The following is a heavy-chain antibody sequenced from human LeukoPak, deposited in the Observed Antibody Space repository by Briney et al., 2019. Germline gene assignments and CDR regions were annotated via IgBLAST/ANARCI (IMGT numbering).Heavy chain of an antibody. V-gene: IGHV3-21*01. D-gene: IGHD6-19*01. J-gene: IGHJ4*02. CDR2: ISSSSSYR. CDR1: GFTFSSYS. Sequence: PGGSLRLSCAASGFTFSSYSMNWVRQAPGKGLEWVSSISSSSSYRYYADSVKGRFTISRDNAKNSLYLQTNSLRAEDTAVYYCARASAVAGTRHYWGQGTLVTVSS. CDR3: ARASAVAGTRHY.